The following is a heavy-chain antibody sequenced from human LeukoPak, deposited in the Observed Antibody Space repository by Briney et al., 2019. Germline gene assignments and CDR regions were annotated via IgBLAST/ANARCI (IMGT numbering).Heavy chain of an antibody. V-gene: IGHV3-30*04. J-gene: IGHJ4*02. CDR3: SGGGLLGSGSYYVEVGSFDY. CDR2: ISYDGSNK. Sequence: GGSLRLSCAASGFTFSSYAMHWVRQAPGKGLEWVAVISYDGSNKYYADSVKGRFTISRDNSKNTLYLQMNSLRAEDTAVYYCSGGGLLGSGSYYVEVGSFDYWGQGTLVTVSS. CDR1: GFTFSSYA. D-gene: IGHD1-26*01.